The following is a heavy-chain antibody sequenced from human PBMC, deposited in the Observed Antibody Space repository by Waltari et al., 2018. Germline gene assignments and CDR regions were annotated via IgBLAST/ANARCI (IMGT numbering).Heavy chain of an antibody. CDR1: TFTFRAFW. J-gene: IGHJ4*02. Sequence: EVHLVESGGGLVQPGGSLRLSCAASTFTFRAFWMSWVRPAPGKGLEWVANIKQDGSEKYYMDAVEGRFTISRDNAKNSVYLQMNSLRVEDTAVYYCARDRLGYGDYDYWGQGTLVTVSS. D-gene: IGHD4-17*01. CDR3: ARDRLGYGDYDY. CDR2: IKQDGSEK. V-gene: IGHV3-7*01.